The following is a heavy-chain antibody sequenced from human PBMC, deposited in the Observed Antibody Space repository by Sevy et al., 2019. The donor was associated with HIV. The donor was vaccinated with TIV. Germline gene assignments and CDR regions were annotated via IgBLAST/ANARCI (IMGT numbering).Heavy chain of an antibody. Sequence: GGSLRLSCAASGFTFSSYGMHWVRQAPGKGLEWVAVIWYDGSNKYYADSVKGRFTISRDNSKNTLDLQMNSLRAEDTAVYYCARDFSSKGGNWFDPWGQGTLVTVSS. CDR1: GFTFSSYG. CDR3: ARDFSSKGGNWFDP. CDR2: IWYDGSNK. V-gene: IGHV3-33*01. J-gene: IGHJ5*02. D-gene: IGHD6-13*01.